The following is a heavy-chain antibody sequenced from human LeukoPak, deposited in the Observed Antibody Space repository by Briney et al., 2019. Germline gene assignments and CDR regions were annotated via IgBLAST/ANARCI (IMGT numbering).Heavy chain of an antibody. J-gene: IGHJ5*02. V-gene: IGHV1-8*01. CDR1: GYTFTSYD. CDR2: MNPDSGNT. Sequence: ASVKVSCKASGYTFTSYDINWVRQATGQGLEWMGWMNPDSGNTGYAQKFQGRVTMTRNTSISTAYTELSSLRSEDTAVYYCARDGEYCSGGSCWDWFDPWGQGTLVTVSS. CDR3: ARDGEYCSGGSCWDWFDP. D-gene: IGHD2-15*01.